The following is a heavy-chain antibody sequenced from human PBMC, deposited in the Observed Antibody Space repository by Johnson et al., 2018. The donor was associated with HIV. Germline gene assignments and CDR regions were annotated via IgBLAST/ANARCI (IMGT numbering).Heavy chain of an antibody. V-gene: IGHV3-9*01. D-gene: IGHD1-14*01. CDR2: ISWNSGSI. CDR3: ARDDRPDGFDI. CDR1: GFTFDDYA. Sequence: VQLVESGGGLVQPGRSLRLSCAASGFTFDDYAMHWVRQAPGKGLEWVSGISWNSGSIGYADSVKGRFTISRDNGKNLLYLQMNSLRDEDTALYYCARDDRPDGFDIWGQGTMVTVSS. J-gene: IGHJ3*02.